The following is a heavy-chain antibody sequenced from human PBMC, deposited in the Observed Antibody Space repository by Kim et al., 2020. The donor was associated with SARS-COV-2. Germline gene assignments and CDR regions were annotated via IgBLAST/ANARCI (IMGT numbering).Heavy chain of an antibody. Sequence: SETLSLTCTVSGGTISSGGLYWHWLRQHPGIGLEWVRYLDTSGRPYYDPSLKSRVITRVHTSKHQFFLMLSSLAAAVTADCYLPGDGRCTISLWFQPW. CDR1: GGTISSGGLY. V-gene: IGHV4-31*03. D-gene: IGHD2-8*01. J-gene: IGHJ5*02. CDR2: LDTSGRP. CDR3: PGDGRCTISLWFQP.